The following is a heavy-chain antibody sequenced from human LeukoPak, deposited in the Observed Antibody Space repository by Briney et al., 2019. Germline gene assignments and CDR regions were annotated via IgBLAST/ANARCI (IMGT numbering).Heavy chain of an antibody. CDR3: ARDPGDTVNY. V-gene: IGHV4-38-2*02. J-gene: IGHJ4*02. Sequence: SETLSLTCTVSGYSIGSDYYWGWIRQPPGKGLEWIGSIYHSESTYYNPSLKSRVTISTDTSKNQFSLKLSSVTAADTAVYYCARDPGDTVNYWGQGTLVTVSS. CDR1: GYSIGSDYY. CDR2: IYHSEST. D-gene: IGHD2-15*01.